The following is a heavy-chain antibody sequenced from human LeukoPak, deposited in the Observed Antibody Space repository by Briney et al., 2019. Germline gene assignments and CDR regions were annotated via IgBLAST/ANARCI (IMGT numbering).Heavy chain of an antibody. D-gene: IGHD3-9*01. J-gene: IGHJ5*02. V-gene: IGHV4-30-4*07. CDR1: GGSISSGGYS. CDR2: IYYSGST. CDR3: ARGTGVYYDILTGVDP. Sequence: SETLSLTCAVSGGSISSGGYSWSWIRQPPGKGLEWIGYIYYSGSTYYNPSLKSRVTISVDTSKNQFSLKLSSVTAADTAVYYCARGTGVYYDILTGVDPWGQGTLVTVSS.